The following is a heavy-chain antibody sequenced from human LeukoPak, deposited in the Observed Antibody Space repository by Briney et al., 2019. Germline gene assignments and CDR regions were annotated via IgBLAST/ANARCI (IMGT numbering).Heavy chain of an antibody. CDR1: GGTFSSYA. D-gene: IGHD6-6*01. V-gene: IGHV1-69*13. CDR3: ARVLSSSSWFDP. CDR2: IIPIFGTA. J-gene: IGHJ5*02. Sequence: ASVKVSCKASGGTFSSYAISWVRQAPGQGLEWMGGIIPIFGTANYAQKFQGRVTITADESTSTAYMELSSLRSEDTAVYYGARVLSSSSWFDPWGQGTLVTVSS.